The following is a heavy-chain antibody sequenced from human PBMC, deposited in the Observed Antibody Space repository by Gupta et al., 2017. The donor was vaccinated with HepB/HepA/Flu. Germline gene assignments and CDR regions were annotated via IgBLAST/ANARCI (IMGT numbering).Heavy chain of an antibody. Sequence: QVQLVQSGAEVKKVGASVTVSCKASGFGFNAYYIHWVRQTPGQGLEWMGWINPNSGGKKYAKKFQGWGTMTRETSIRTAYMELRRLRSDETATFFWARGGKGQYYYYYGVDVWGQGTTVTVSS. CDR3: ARGGKGQYYYYYGVDV. D-gene: IGHD3-16*01. CDR1: GFGFNAYY. V-gene: IGHV1-2*04. CDR2: INPNSGGK. J-gene: IGHJ6*02.